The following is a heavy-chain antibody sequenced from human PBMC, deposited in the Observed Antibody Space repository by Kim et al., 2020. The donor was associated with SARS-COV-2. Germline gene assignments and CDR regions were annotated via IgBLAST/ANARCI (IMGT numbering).Heavy chain of an antibody. V-gene: IGHV3-33*01. J-gene: IGHJ4*02. CDR2: K. D-gene: IGHD1-26*01. CDR3: ARDGELLRFDY. Sequence: KYYADPVKGRFTISRDNSKNTLYLQMNSLRAEDTAVYYCARDGELLRFDYWGQGTLVTVSS.